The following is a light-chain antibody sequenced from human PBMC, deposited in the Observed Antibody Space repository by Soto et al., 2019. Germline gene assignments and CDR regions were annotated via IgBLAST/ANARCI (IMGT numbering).Light chain of an antibody. CDR2: EVS. CDR1: NSDVGGYNY. Sequence: QSALTQPASVSGSPGQSITISCTGTNSDVGGYNYVSWYQQYPGKAPKLMISEVSNWPSGVSNRLSGSKSGNTASLTISGLQAEDEADYYCSSYRSSRSSSTLVFGGGTKLTVL. J-gene: IGLJ2*01. V-gene: IGLV2-14*01. CDR3: SSYRSSRSSSTLV.